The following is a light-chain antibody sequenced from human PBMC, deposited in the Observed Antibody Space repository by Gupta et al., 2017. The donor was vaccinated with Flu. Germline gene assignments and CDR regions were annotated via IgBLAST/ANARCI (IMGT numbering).Light chain of an antibody. J-gene: IGKJ4*01. Sequence: EIVMTQSPATLSVSPGERATLSCRASQSVSSNLAWYQQKHGQAPRLLIYGASTRATGIPARFSGSGSGTEFTLTISSLQSEDLAVYYCQQYNNWPLTFGGGTKVEIK. CDR2: GAS. CDR1: QSVSSN. CDR3: QQYNNWPLT. V-gene: IGKV3-15*01.